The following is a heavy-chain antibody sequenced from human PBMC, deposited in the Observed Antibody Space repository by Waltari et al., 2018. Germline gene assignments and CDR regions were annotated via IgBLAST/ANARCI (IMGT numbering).Heavy chain of an antibody. D-gene: IGHD3-3*01. CDR2: FYYSGST. Sequence: QLQLQESGPGLVKPSETLSLTCTVSGGSISSSSYYWGWIRQPPGKGLEWIGGFYYSGSTPYHPSLESRGTRSVATSKNQFSMKLRSVTAADTAVYYCARLDVGLSVPYDFWSGYYEYYYGMDVWGQGTTVTVSS. V-gene: IGHV4-39*07. J-gene: IGHJ6*02. CDR1: GGSISSSSYY. CDR3: ARLDVGLSVPYDFWSGYYEYYYGMDV.